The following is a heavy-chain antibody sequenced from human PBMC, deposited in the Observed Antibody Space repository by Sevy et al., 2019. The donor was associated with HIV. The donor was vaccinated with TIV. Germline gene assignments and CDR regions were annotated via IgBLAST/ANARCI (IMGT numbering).Heavy chain of an antibody. CDR3: ANDFTIFGVVSGIDY. V-gene: IGHV3-21*04. Sequence: GGSLRLSCAASGFNFRTYSMNWVRQAPGKGLEWLSSISDDSRYIYYSDSVKGRFTISRANAKNLLFLQMNNLRVEDTAIYYCANDFTIFGVVSGIDYWGQGNLVTVSS. CDR1: GFNFRTYS. D-gene: IGHD3-3*01. CDR2: ISDDSRYI. J-gene: IGHJ4*01.